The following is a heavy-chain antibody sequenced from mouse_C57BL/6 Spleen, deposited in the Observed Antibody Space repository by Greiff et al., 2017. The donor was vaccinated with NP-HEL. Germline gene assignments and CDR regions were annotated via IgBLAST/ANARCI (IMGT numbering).Heavy chain of an antibody. J-gene: IGHJ2*01. CDR2: IRNKANGYTT. Sequence: EVKLMESGGGLVQPGGSLSLSCAASGFTFTDYYMSWVRQPPGKALEWLGFIRNKANGYTTEYSASVKGRFTISRDNSQSILYLQMNALRAEDSATYYCARYTNWDYFDYWGQGTTLTVSS. V-gene: IGHV7-3*01. CDR3: ARYTNWDYFDY. CDR1: GFTFTDYY. D-gene: IGHD4-1*01.